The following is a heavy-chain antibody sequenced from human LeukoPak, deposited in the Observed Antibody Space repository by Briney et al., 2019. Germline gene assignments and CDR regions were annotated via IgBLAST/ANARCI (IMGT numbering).Heavy chain of an antibody. CDR2: IIPIFGTA. D-gene: IGHD3-10*01. J-gene: IGHJ6*02. V-gene: IGHV1-69*13. Sequence: VASVKVSCKASGGTFSSYAISWVRQAPGQGLEWMGGIIPIFGTANYAQKFQGRVTITADESTSTAYMELSSPRSEDTAVYYCASSGLPPYYYYYGMDVWGQGTTVTVSS. CDR3: ASSGLPPYYYYYGMDV. CDR1: GGTFSSYA.